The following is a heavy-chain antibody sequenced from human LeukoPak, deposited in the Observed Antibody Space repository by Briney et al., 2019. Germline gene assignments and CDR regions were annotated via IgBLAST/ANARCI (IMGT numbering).Heavy chain of an antibody. CDR2: ISGSGGST. CDR1: GFTFSSYA. D-gene: IGHD5-12*01. V-gene: IGHV3-23*01. CDR3: AKACSSGYDSGYYFDY. J-gene: IGHJ4*02. Sequence: PGGSLRLSCAASGFTFSSYAVSWVRQAPGKGLQWVSAISGSGGSTYYADSVKGRFTISRDNSKNTLYLQMNSLRAEDTAVYYCAKACSSGYDSGYYFDYWGQGTLVTVSS.